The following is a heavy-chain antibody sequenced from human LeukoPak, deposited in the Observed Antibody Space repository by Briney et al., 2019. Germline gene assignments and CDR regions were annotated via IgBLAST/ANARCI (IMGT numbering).Heavy chain of an antibody. D-gene: IGHD3-10*01. V-gene: IGHV3-48*03. Sequence: GGSLRLSCAASGFTFSSYEMNWVRQAPGKGLEWVSYISSSGSTIYYADSVKGRFTISRDNAKNSLYLQMNSLRAEDTAVYYCARDSRGRYGSGSYPFDYWGQGTLVTVSS. CDR2: ISSSGSTI. CDR3: ARDSRGRYGSGSYPFDY. CDR1: GFTFSSYE. J-gene: IGHJ4*02.